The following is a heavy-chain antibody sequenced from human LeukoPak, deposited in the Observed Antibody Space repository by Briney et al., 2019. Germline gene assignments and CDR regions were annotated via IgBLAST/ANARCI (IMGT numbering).Heavy chain of an antibody. J-gene: IGHJ4*02. CDR2: IIPILGIA. D-gene: IGHD3-16*01. Sequence: SVKVSCKASGGTFSSYAISWVRQAPGQGLEWMGRIIPILGIANYAQKFQGRVTITADKSTSTAYMELSSLRSEDTAVYYCAREGDQVLYYFDYWGQGTLVTVSS. CDR1: GGTFSSYA. CDR3: AREGDQVLYYFDY. V-gene: IGHV1-69*04.